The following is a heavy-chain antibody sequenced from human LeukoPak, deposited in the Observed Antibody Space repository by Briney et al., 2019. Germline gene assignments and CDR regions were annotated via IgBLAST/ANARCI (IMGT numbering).Heavy chain of an antibody. CDR2: IYYSGTT. CDR3: ARSKAENYYDSSGYHSYNWFDP. Sequence: PGGSLRLSCAASGFTFSSYSMSWIRQPPGKGPEWIGTIYYSGTTYYNPSLKSRVTISADTSKNHFSLKLSSVTAADTAVYYCARSKAENYYDSSGYHSYNWFDPWGQGTLVTVSS. V-gene: IGHV4-39*02. J-gene: IGHJ5*02. D-gene: IGHD3-22*01. CDR1: GFTFSSYS.